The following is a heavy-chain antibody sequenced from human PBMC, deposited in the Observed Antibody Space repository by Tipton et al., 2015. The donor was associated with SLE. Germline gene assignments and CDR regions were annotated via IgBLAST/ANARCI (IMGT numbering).Heavy chain of an antibody. D-gene: IGHD3-22*01. Sequence: LSLTCTVSGYSISSGHYWGWIRQPPGKGLECIGSIYHSGNAYYNPSLKSRVSMSIDTSRNEVFLRLSSVTAADTAVYYCARHDYDSNGYYQHYFDYWGRGTLVTVSS. CDR3: ARHDYDSNGYYQHYFDY. CDR2: IYHSGNA. V-gene: IGHV4-38-2*02. J-gene: IGHJ4*02. CDR1: GYSISSGHY.